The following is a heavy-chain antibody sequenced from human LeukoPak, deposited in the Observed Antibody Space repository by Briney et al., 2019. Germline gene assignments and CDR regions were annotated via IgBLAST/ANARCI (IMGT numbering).Heavy chain of an antibody. V-gene: IGHV4-39*07. J-gene: IGHJ4*02. D-gene: IGHD3-16*01. CDR2: IYYSGST. Sequence: SETLSLTCAVSGGSISSNSYYWGWIRQPPGTGLEWIGSIYYSGSTYYNPSLKSRVTISVDTSKNQFSLKLSSVTAADTAVYFCARWGSGTSPFDDWGQGTLVTVSS. CDR1: GGSISSNSYY. CDR3: ARWGSGTSPFDD.